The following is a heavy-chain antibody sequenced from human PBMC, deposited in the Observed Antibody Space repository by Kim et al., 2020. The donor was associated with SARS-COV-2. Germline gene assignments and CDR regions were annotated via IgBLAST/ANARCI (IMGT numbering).Heavy chain of an antibody. CDR3: AKDLRPDDYCFGMDV. V-gene: IGHV3-43*02. CDR2: ISGGGGST. D-gene: IGHD3-16*01. J-gene: IGHJ6*02. Sequence: GGSLRLSCAASGFTFDDYAMHWVRQAPGKGLEWVSVISGGGGSTYYADSVKGRFTISRDNSKNSLYLQMNSLGTEDTALYYCAKDLRPDDYCFGMDVWGQGTTVTVSS. CDR1: GFTFDDYA.